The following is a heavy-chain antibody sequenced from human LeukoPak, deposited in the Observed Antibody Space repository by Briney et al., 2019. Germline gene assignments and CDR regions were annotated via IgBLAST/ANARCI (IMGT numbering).Heavy chain of an antibody. CDR1: GFTFSSFG. D-gene: IGHD4-17*01. CDR2: ISYDGSNK. V-gene: IGHV3-30*18. J-gene: IGHJ6*02. Sequence: GGSLRLSCAAPGFTFSSFGMHWVRQAPGKGLEWVAIISYDGSNKYYADSVKGRFTISRDSSKNTLYLQMNSLRAEDTAVYYCSKTTVTVYYYYGMDVWGQGTTVTVSS. CDR3: SKTTVTVYYYYGMDV.